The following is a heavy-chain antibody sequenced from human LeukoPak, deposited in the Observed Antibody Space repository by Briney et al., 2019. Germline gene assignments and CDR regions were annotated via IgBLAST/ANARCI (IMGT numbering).Heavy chain of an antibody. D-gene: IGHD6-13*01. V-gene: IGHV3-23*01. CDR3: AKDGPGIAAAGTMYYYYGMDV. Sequence: GGSLRLSCAASGFTFSSYAMSWVRHAPGKGLEWVSAISGSGGSTYYADSVKGRFTISRDNSKNTLYLQMNSLRAEDTAVYYCAKDGPGIAAAGTMYYYYGMDVWGQGTTVTVSS. J-gene: IGHJ6*02. CDR2: ISGSGGST. CDR1: GFTFSSYA.